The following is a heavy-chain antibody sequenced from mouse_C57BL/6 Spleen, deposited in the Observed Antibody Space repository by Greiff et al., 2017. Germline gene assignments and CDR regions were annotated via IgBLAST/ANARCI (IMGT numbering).Heavy chain of an antibody. V-gene: IGHV1-55*01. Sequence: VQLQQSGAELVKPGASVKMSCKASGYTFTSYWITWVKQRPGQGLEWIGDIYPGSGSTNSNEQFKRKATLTVDTSSSTAYMLLSSLISEDSAVYYCANPGDGYGFAYWGQGTLVTVSA. J-gene: IGHJ3*01. CDR2: IYPGSGST. D-gene: IGHD2-2*01. CDR3: ANPGDGYGFAY. CDR1: GYTFTSYW.